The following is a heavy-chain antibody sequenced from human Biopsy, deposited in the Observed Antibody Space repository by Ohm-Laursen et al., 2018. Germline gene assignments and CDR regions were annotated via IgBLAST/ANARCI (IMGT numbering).Heavy chain of an antibody. V-gene: IGHV4-4*09. CDR1: GVSITAYY. CDR3: ARMDCSGGSCHYYSYGMDV. CDR2: IHHSGST. J-gene: IGHJ6*02. Sequence: GTLSLTCTVSGVSITAYYWSWIRQPPGRGLECIGNIHHSGSTKCNPTLKSRLTISVDTSKNQFSLKLSSVTAADTAVYYCARMDCSGGSCHYYSYGMDVWGQGTTVTVSS. D-gene: IGHD2-15*01.